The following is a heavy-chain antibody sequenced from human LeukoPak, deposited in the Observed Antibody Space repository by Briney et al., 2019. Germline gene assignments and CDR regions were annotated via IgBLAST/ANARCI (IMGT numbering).Heavy chain of an antibody. Sequence: SETLSLTCTVSGGSISSGDCSWSWIRQPPGKGLEWIGCIYHSGSTYYNPSLKSRVTISVDTSKNQFSLKLSSVTAADTAVYYCARRAVAAYNWFDPWGQGTLVTVSS. CDR2: IYHSGST. D-gene: IGHD6-19*01. CDR3: ARRAVAAYNWFDP. V-gene: IGHV4-30-2*01. CDR1: GGSISSGDCS. J-gene: IGHJ5*02.